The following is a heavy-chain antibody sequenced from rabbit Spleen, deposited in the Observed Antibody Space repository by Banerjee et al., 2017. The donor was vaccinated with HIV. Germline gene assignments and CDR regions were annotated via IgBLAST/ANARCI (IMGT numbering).Heavy chain of an antibody. D-gene: IGHD1-1*01. Sequence: QEHLKETGGGLVKPGASLTLTCTASGFDFSNDYWMCWVRQAPGKGLEWIASIANAISDTTWYASWAKGRFTISKTSSTTVTLQMTSLTAADTATYFCARDTSSSFSSYGMDLWGQGTLVTVS. CDR1: GFDFSNDYW. CDR3: ARDTSSSFSSYGMDL. J-gene: IGHJ6*01. V-gene: IGHV1S45*01. CDR2: IANAISDTT.